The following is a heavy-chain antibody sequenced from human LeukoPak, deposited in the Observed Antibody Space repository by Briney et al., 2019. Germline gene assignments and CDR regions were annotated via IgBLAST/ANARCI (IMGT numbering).Heavy chain of an antibody. J-gene: IGHJ6*02. CDR2: ISGSGGAGT. CDR3: VKDRGGSPFYGMDV. V-gene: IGHV3-23*01. Sequence: GGSLRLSCAGSGYTFSSYAMSWVRQAPGKGLEWVSTISGSGGAGTYYADSVKGRFTVSRDNSRNTLYLPMNSLRAEDTAVYYCVKDRGGSPFYGMDVWGQGTTVTVSS. CDR1: GYTFSSYA. D-gene: IGHD1-26*01.